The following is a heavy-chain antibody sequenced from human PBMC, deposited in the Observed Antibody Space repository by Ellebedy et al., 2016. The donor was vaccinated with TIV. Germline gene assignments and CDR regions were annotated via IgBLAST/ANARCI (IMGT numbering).Heavy chain of an antibody. D-gene: IGHD3-10*01. CDR1: GFTFSSYG. V-gene: IGHV3-33*01. CDR3: VTDGLAKNYYYALDI. Sequence: PGGSLRLSCAASGFTFSSYGMHWVRQAPGKGLEWVAVIWYDGSNKYYADSVKGRFTISRDNSKNTLYLQMTSLRVEDTALYYCVTDGLAKNYYYALDIWGQGTTVTV. CDR2: IWYDGSNK. J-gene: IGHJ6*02.